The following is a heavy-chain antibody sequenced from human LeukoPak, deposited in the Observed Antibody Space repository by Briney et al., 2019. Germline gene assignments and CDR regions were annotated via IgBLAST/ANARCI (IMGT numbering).Heavy chain of an antibody. Sequence: GGSLRLSCAASGFTPSDYYMSWVRQAPGKGLEWGSYISSSGSTIYYADSLKGRFTISRDNAKNSLYLQMNSLRAEDTAVYYCASPVLQRNSYYYYYMDVWGKGTTVTVSS. CDR3: ASPVLQRNSYYYYYMDV. V-gene: IGHV3-11*01. D-gene: IGHD4-11*01. CDR1: GFTPSDYY. CDR2: ISSSGSTI. J-gene: IGHJ6*03.